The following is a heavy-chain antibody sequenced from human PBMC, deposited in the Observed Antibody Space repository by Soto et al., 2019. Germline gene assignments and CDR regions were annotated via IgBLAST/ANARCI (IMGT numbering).Heavy chain of an antibody. J-gene: IGHJ3*02. CDR3: ARYQFLDAFDI. D-gene: IGHD2-2*01. V-gene: IGHV3-30-3*01. Sequence: QVQLVESGGGVVQPGRSLRLSCAASGFIFSSYSMHWVRQAPGKGLEWVAIISNDGSNKYYVDSVTGRFTISRDNYNNTLSLQMNSLIAEDTAVYYCARYQFLDAFDIWGQGTMVTVSS. CDR1: GFIFSSYS. CDR2: ISNDGSNK.